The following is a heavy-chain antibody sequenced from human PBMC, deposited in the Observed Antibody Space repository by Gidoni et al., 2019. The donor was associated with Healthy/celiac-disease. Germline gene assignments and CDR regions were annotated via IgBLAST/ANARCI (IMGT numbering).Heavy chain of an antibody. V-gene: IGHV3-30-3*01. D-gene: IGHD1-26*01. J-gene: IGHJ5*02. CDR1: GFTFSSYA. Sequence: QVQLVESGGGVVQPGRSLRLSCAASGFTFSSYAMHWVRQAPGKGLEWVAVISYDGSNKYYADSVKGRFTISRDNSKNTLYLQMNSLRAEDTAVYYCARDRSYYDPWGQGTLVTVSS. CDR3: ARDRSYYDP. CDR2: ISYDGSNK.